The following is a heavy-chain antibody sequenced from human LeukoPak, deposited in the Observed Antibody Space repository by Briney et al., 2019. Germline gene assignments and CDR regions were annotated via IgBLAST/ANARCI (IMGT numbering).Heavy chain of an antibody. Sequence: SETLSLTCTVSGGSVSSGRYYWSWIPQPPGKGLEWIGYIYYSGSTNYNPSLKSRVTISVDTSKNQFSLKLSSVTAADTAVYYCARGGRGIAVAGTIAFDIWGQGTMVTVSS. CDR1: GGSVSSGRYY. V-gene: IGHV4-61*01. D-gene: IGHD6-19*01. J-gene: IGHJ3*02. CDR3: ARGGRGIAVAGTIAFDI. CDR2: IYYSGST.